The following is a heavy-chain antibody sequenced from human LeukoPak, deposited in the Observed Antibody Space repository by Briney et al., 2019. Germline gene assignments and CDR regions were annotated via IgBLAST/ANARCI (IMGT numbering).Heavy chain of an antibody. Sequence: PAETLSLTCTVSGGSVISGSYYWSWIRQPPGKGLEWIGYIYYSGNTNYNPSLKSRVTISVDTSKNQFSLKLSSVTAADTAVYYCARANWNDARGYYYYYMDVWGKGTTVTVSS. V-gene: IGHV4-61*01. CDR2: IYYSGNT. D-gene: IGHD1-1*01. CDR1: GGSVISGSYY. CDR3: ARANWNDARGYYYYYMDV. J-gene: IGHJ6*03.